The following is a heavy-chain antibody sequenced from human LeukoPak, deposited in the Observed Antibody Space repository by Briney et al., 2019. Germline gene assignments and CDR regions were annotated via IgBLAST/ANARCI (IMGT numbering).Heavy chain of an antibody. D-gene: IGHD3-3*01. V-gene: IGHV3-21*01. CDR3: ASWSGSSVLDY. J-gene: IGHJ4*02. CDR1: GFTFSTSN. CDR2: ITPGGSNM. Sequence: AGGSLRLTCAASGFTFSTSNMNWVRQTPEKGLEWVSTITPGGSNMYYHDSVKGRFTISRDNAQNLLFLQMNSLRAEDTAVYYCASWSGSSVLDYWGQGTLVTVSS.